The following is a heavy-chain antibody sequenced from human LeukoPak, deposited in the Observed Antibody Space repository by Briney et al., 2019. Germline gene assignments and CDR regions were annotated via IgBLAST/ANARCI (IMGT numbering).Heavy chain of an antibody. CDR2: IYNSANT. CDR1: GDSISSSSYC. Sequence: SETLSLTCTVSGDSISSSSYCWDWIRQPPGKGLEWIGNIYNSANTHYNPSLKTRITMSVDTSKNQFSLKLTSVTAADTAVYYCTKATQWLAFDYWGRGTLVTVSS. CDR3: TKATQWLAFDY. V-gene: IGHV4-39*07. J-gene: IGHJ4*02. D-gene: IGHD6-19*01.